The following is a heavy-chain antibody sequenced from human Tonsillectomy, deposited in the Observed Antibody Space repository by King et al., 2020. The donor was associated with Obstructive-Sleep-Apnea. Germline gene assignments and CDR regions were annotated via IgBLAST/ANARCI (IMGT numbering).Heavy chain of an antibody. D-gene: IGHD5-12*01. Sequence: QLQESGPGLVKPSETLSLTCTVSGGSISSYYWSWIRQPPGKGLEWIGYIYYSGSTNYNPSLKSRVTISVDTSKNQFSLKRSPVTAADTAVYYCARPRRATSGAFDIWGQGTMVTVSS. CDR1: GGSISSYY. V-gene: IGHV4-59*08. CDR3: ARPRRATSGAFDI. CDR2: IYYSGST. J-gene: IGHJ3*02.